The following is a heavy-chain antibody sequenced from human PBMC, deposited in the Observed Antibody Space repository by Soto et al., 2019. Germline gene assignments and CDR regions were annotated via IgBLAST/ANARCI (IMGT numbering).Heavy chain of an antibody. CDR1: GFPFGDYA. CDR3: TRDPLTLEWPRDDY. J-gene: IGHJ4*02. CDR2: IRSKAYGGTT. Sequence: PGGSLRLSCTASGFPFGDYAMSWFRQAPGKGLEWVGFIRSKAYGGTTEYAASVKGRCTISRDDSKSIAYLQMNSLKTEDTAVYYCTRDPLTLEWPRDDYWGQGTLVTVSS. V-gene: IGHV3-49*03. D-gene: IGHD3-3*01.